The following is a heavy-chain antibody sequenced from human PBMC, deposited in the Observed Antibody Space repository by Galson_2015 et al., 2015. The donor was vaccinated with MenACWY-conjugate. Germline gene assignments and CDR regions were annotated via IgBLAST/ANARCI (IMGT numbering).Heavy chain of an antibody. Sequence: SLRLSCAASGFTFSSYWMHWVRQAPGKGLVWVSRIKSDGSSTNYADSVKGQFTISRDNAKNTPYLQMNSLRAEDTAVYYCARGVTIDYWGQGTLVTVSS. CDR3: ARGVTIDY. D-gene: IGHD4-17*01. CDR2: IKSDGSST. V-gene: IGHV3-74*01. J-gene: IGHJ4*02. CDR1: GFTFSSYW.